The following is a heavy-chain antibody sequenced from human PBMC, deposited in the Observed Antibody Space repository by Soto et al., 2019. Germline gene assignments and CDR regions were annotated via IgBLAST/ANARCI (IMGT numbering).Heavy chain of an antibody. CDR1: GGSIGSSSYY. J-gene: IGHJ4*02. D-gene: IGHD6-19*01. CDR2: IYDRGST. CDR3: ARHGYTSGRTYFDY. Sequence: PSDTLSLTCTVSGGSIGSSSYYWAWIRQPPGKGLEWIGSIYDRGSTYSNPSLKSRLTTSLDTSKNQFSLKLTSVTAADTAVYYCARHGYTSGRTYFDYWGQGTLVT. V-gene: IGHV4-39*01.